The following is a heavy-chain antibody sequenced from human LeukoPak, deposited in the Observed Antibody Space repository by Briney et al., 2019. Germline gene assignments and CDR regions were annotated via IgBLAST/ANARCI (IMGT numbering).Heavy chain of an antibody. CDR1: GGSISSYF. CDR2: IYYSGST. J-gene: IGHJ4*02. D-gene: IGHD6-19*01. V-gene: IGHV4-59*08. Sequence: SETLSLTCTVSGGSISSYFWSWIRQPPGKGLEWIGYIYYSGSTNYNASLKSRVTMSVDTSKNQFSLKLSSVTAADTAVYYCARIDRAVAGTIDYWGQGTLVTVSS. CDR3: ARIDRAVAGTIDY.